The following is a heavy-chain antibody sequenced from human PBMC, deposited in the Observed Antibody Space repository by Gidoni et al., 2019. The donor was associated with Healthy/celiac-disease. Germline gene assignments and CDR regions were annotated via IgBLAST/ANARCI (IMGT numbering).Heavy chain of an antibody. CDR3: TTVLYDSSGYYYWGVDY. CDR1: GFTFSNAW. Sequence: EVQLVESGGGLVKPGGSLRLSCAASGFTFSNAWMNWVRQAPGKGLEWVGRIKSKTDGGTTDYAAPVKGRFTISRDDSKNTLYLQMNSLKTEDTAVYYCTTVLYDSSGYYYWGVDYWGQGTLVTVSS. D-gene: IGHD3-22*01. CDR2: IKSKTDGGTT. J-gene: IGHJ4*02. V-gene: IGHV3-15*07.